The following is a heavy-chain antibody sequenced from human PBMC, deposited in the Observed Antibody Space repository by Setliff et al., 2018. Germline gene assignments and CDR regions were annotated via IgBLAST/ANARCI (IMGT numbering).Heavy chain of an antibody. V-gene: IGHV5-10-1*01. J-gene: IGHJ5*02. D-gene: IGHD1-1*01. CDR2: IDPGDSYA. CDR3: ARLGRERSTFALLDA. CDR1: GYNFANHW. Sequence: GESLTISCQASGYNFANHWIAWARLMPGKGLEYMGRIDPGDSYADYSPSFEGLVTISADKSRTTVYLQWTSLQASDTALYLCARLGRERSTFALLDAWGQGTQVTVSS.